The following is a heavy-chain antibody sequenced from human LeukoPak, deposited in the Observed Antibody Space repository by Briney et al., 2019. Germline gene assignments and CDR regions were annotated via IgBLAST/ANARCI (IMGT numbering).Heavy chain of an antibody. CDR2: IIPIFGTA. V-gene: IGHV1-69*13. CDR1: GGTFSSYA. D-gene: IGHD3-3*01. J-gene: IGHJ6*03. Sequence: SVKVSCKASGGTFSSYAVSWVRQAPGQGLEWMGGIIPIFGTANYAQKFQGRVTITADESTSTAYMELSSLRSDDTAVYYCARGYFWSAYNTYYYMDVWGKGTTVTVSS. CDR3: ARGYFWSAYNTYYYMDV.